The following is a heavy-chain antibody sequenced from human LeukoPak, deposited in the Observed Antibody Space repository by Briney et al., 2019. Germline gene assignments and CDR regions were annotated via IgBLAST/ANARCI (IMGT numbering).Heavy chain of an antibody. D-gene: IGHD3-10*01. V-gene: IGHV3-7*03. CDR1: GFTFSSYW. CDR3: ARAGRFGVFLDYYGMDV. CDR2: ITQDGSEK. Sequence: GGSLRLSCAASGFTFSSYWMSWVRQAPGKGLEWVANITQDGSEKYSVDSVKGRFTISRDNAKNSLYLQMNSLRAEDTAVYYCARAGRFGVFLDYYGMDVWGKGTTVTVSS. J-gene: IGHJ6*04.